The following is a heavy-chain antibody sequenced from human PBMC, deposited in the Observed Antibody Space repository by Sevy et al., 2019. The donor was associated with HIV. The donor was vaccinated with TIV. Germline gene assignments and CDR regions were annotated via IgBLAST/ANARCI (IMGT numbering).Heavy chain of an antibody. CDR2: ISSSSSYI. J-gene: IGHJ6*02. D-gene: IGHD4-17*01. Sequence: GGSLRLSCAASGFTFSSYSMNWVRQAPGKGLEWVSSISSSSSYIYYADSVRGRFTISRDNAKNSLYLKLNSLRAEDTAAYYCARGGLPDGYYYYGMDVWGQGTTVTVSS. V-gene: IGHV3-21*01. CDR3: ARGGLPDGYYYYGMDV. CDR1: GFTFSSYS.